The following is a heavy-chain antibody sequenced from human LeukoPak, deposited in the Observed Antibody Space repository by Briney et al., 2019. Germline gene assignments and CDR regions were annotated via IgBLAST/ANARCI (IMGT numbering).Heavy chain of an antibody. J-gene: IGHJ3*01. Sequence: GGSLRLSCAASGFSFSNYAMHWVRQAPGKGLEWVAVISYDGTNTDYTDSVKGRFTISRDNSMNTLFLQVNSLRSEDTAVYYCARPDRGASYGYGPSSFDVWGQGTMVTVSS. CDR1: GFSFSNYA. V-gene: IGHV3-30-3*01. D-gene: IGHD5-18*01. CDR2: ISYDGTNT. CDR3: ARPDRGASYGYGPSSFDV.